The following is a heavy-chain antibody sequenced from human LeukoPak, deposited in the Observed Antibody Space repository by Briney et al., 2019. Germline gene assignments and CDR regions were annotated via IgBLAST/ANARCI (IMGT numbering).Heavy chain of an antibody. Sequence: GGSLRLSCTASGFTFGDYAMSWVRQAPGKGLEWVGFIRSKAYGGTTEYAASVKGRFTISRDDPKSIAYLQMNSLKTEDTAVYYCTRDGVDTAVRYWGQGTLVTVSS. CDR1: GFTFGDYA. D-gene: IGHD5-18*01. CDR3: TRDGVDTAVRY. J-gene: IGHJ4*02. V-gene: IGHV3-49*04. CDR2: IRSKAYGGTT.